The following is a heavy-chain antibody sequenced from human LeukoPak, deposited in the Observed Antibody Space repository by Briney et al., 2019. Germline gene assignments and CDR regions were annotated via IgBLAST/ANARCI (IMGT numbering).Heavy chain of an antibody. CDR3: ARVQWLPLDVFNF. Sequence: SETLSLTCSVSGDSISRSYWNWIRQSPGKGLEWIARIYKDGSTIYNPSLESRVTISIDTSRNQFSLKLTSVTAADTAVYYCARVQWLPLDVFNFWGQGTMVAVSS. J-gene: IGHJ3*01. CDR1: GDSISRSY. V-gene: IGHV4-4*08. CDR2: IYKDGST. D-gene: IGHD6-19*01.